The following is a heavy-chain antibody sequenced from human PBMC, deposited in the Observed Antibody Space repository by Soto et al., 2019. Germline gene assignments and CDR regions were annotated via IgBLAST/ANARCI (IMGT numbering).Heavy chain of an antibody. Sequence: ESGGVLVQPGGSLRLSCVASGFTFDSHWMHWVRQAPGEGLVWVSRIKTDGYAAAYADSVKGRFTISRDHTKNTVYLQMNSLRAEDTAVYCCVRESGVAADCWGQGTLVTVSS. D-gene: IGHD6-19*01. V-gene: IGHV3-74*01. CDR2: IKTDGYAA. CDR3: VRESGVAADC. J-gene: IGHJ4*02. CDR1: GFTFDSHW.